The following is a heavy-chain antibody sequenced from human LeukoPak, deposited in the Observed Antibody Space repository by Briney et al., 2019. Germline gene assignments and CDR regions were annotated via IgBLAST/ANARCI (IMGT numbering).Heavy chain of an antibody. J-gene: IGHJ6*02. V-gene: IGHV4-59*01. CDR1: GGSISSYY. CDR3: ARGPPDYGDDYYYGMDV. CDR2: IYYSGST. D-gene: IGHD4-17*01. Sequence: PSETLSLTCTVSGGSISSYYWSWIRQPPGKGLEWIGYIYYSGSTNYNPSLKSRVTISVDTSKNQFSLKLSSVTAADTAVYYCARGPPDYGDDYYYGMDVWGQGTTVTVSS.